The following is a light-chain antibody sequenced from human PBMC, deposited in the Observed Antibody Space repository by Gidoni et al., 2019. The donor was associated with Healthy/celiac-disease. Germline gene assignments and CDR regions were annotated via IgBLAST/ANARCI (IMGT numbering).Light chain of an antibody. V-gene: IGKV1-39*01. J-gene: IGKJ3*01. CDR1: QSMSSY. CDR3: QQSYSTQFT. Sequence: DIQMTQSPSSLSASVGDRVTITCRASQSMSSYLNWYQQKPGEAPKLLIYAASSLQSGVPSRFSGSGSGTDFTLTISRLQHEDFATYYCQQSYSTQFTFGHGTKVDIK. CDR2: AAS.